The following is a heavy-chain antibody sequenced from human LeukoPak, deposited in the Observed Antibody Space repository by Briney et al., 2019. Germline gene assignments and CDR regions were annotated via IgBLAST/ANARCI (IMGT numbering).Heavy chain of an antibody. Sequence: ASVKVSCKASGYTFASYDINWVRQATGQGLAWMGWMNPNSGNTGYAQKFQGRVTMTRNTSISTAYMELSSLRSEDTDVYYCARSGSTSYRNWGQGTQVTVSS. CDR1: GYTFASYD. V-gene: IGHV1-8*01. J-gene: IGHJ4*02. CDR3: ARSGSTSYRN. CDR2: MNPNSGNT. D-gene: IGHD2-2*01.